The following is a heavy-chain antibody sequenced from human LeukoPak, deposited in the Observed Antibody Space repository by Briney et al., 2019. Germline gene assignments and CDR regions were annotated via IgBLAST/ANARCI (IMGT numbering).Heavy chain of an antibody. Sequence: NASETLSLTCAVYGGSFSGYYWSWIRQPPGKGLEWIGEINHSGSTNYNPSLKSRVTISVDTSKNQFSLKLSFVTAADTAVYYCARYGPWMWSGYYTGLGFDYWGQGTLVTVSS. CDR2: INHSGST. D-gene: IGHD3-3*01. CDR3: ARYGPWMWSGYYTGLGFDY. V-gene: IGHV4-34*01. CDR1: GGSFSGYY. J-gene: IGHJ4*02.